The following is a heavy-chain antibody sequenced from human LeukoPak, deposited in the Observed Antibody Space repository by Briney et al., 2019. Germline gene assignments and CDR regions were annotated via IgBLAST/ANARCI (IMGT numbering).Heavy chain of an antibody. J-gene: IGHJ4*02. CDR1: GFNFSSYW. D-gene: IGHD1-26*01. V-gene: IGHV3-48*04. Sequence: GSLRPSCAASGFNFSSYWMRWGRPAPGEGVEGGLYISSGGSTIYYADSVKGRFTISRDNAKNSLYLQMNSLRAEDTAVYYCARDFGQWELNGGYYFDYWGQGTLVTVSS. CDR3: ARDFGQWELNGGYYFDY. CDR2: ISSGGSTI.